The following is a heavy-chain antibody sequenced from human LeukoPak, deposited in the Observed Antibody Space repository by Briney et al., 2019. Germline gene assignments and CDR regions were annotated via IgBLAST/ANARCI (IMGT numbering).Heavy chain of an antibody. CDR3: AREGHTYYDILTGAFDY. Sequence: GGSLRLSCAASGFTVSSNYMSWVRQAPGKGLEWVSVIYSGGSTYYADSVKARFTISRDNSKNTLYLQMNSLRAEDTAVYYCAREGHTYYDILTGAFDYWGQGTLVTVSS. CDR1: GFTVSSNY. CDR2: IYSGGST. J-gene: IGHJ4*02. D-gene: IGHD3-9*01. V-gene: IGHV3-53*01.